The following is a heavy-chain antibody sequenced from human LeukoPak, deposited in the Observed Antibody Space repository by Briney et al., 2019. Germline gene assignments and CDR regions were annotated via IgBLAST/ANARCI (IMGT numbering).Heavy chain of an antibody. CDR1: GGSISSSNW. Sequence: SETLSLTCAVSGGSISSSNWWSWVRQPPGKGLEWIGEIYHSGSTNYNPSLKSRVTISVDKSKNQFSLKLSSVTAADTAVYYWGRDGGPDVFDIWGKGKMVTVSS. CDR3: GRDGGPDVFDI. D-gene: IGHD6-25*01. CDR2: IYHSGST. J-gene: IGHJ3*02. V-gene: IGHV4-4*02.